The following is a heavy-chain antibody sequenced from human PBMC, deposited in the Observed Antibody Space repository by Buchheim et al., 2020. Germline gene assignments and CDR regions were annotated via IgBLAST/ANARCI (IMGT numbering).Heavy chain of an antibody. CDR2: INPNSGNT. J-gene: IGHJ4*02. CDR1: GYTFTNYD. V-gene: IGHV1-8*01. Sequence: QVQLVQSGAEVKKPGASVKVSCKASGYTFTNYDINWVRQATGQGLEWLGWINPNSGNTGYAQKFQGRVTLTRDNSISTAYMELSSLRSDDTAVYYCARGSIGILYWGQGTL. CDR3: ARGSIGILY. D-gene: IGHD6-6*01.